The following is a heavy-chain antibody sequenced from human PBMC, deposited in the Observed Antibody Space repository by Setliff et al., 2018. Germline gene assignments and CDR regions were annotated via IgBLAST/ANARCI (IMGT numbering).Heavy chain of an antibody. J-gene: IGHJ4*02. CDR2: INAGNGNT. V-gene: IGHV1-3*01. CDR1: GYTFTSYA. D-gene: IGHD3-3*01. Sequence: ASVKVSCKASGYTFTSYAMHWVRQAPGQRLEWMGWINAGNGNTKYSQKCQGRVTITRDTAASTAYMELSSLRSEDTAMYYCARDWSGYAVCDYWGQGSLGTVSS. CDR3: ARDWSGYAVCDY.